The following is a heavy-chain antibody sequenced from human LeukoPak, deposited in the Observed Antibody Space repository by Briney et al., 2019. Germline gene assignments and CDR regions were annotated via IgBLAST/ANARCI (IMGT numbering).Heavy chain of an antibody. J-gene: IGHJ4*02. Sequence: SETLSLTCSVSDGSINSYYWNWIRRPPGKGLEWIGYIYYNGNTNYSPSLKSRVTMSVDTSKNLFSLKVSSVTAADTAVYYCARHTSGYSYGLFDYWGQGTLVTVSS. CDR2: IYYNGNT. CDR3: ARHTSGYSYGLFDY. V-gene: IGHV4-59*01. D-gene: IGHD5-18*01. CDR1: DGSINSYY.